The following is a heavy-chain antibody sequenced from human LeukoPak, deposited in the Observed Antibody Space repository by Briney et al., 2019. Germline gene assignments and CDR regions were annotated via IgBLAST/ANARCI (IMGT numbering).Heavy chain of an antibody. CDR3: ARGPAIAAAGRDYYYMDV. D-gene: IGHD6-13*01. Sequence: SETLSLTCAVYGGSFSGYYWSWIRQPPGKGLEWIGEINHSGSTNYNPSLKSRVTISVDTSKNQFSLKLSSVTAADTAVYYCARGPAIAAAGRDYYYMDVWGKGTTVNVSS. V-gene: IGHV4-34*01. CDR1: GGSFSGYY. J-gene: IGHJ6*03. CDR2: INHSGST.